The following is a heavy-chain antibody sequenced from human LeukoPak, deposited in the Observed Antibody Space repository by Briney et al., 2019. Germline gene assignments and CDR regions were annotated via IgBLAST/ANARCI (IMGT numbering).Heavy chain of an antibody. CDR2: INHGGST. Sequence: SAKMSLTGAWNCGSFSGYYWGWIRQPPGKGLDWIGEINHGGSTNYNPSLKSRVTISVDTSKNQFSLKLSSVTAADTAIYYCARGNWRATKIHFDYWGQGTLVTVSS. CDR1: CGSFSGYY. CDR3: ARGNWRATKIHFDY. D-gene: IGHD1-26*01. V-gene: IGHV4-34*01. J-gene: IGHJ4*02.